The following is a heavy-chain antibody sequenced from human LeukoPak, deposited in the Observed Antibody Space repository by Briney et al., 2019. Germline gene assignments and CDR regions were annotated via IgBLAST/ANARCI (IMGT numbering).Heavy chain of an antibody. CDR3: AREVSSTAIINY. CDR2: IYYSGST. CDR1: GGSISTSSYY. Sequence: SETLSLTCTVSGGSISTSSYYWGWIRQPPGKGLEWIGSIYYSGSTYYNPSLKSRVTISVDTSKNQFSLKLSSLTAADTAVYYCAREVSSTAIINYWGQGTLVTVSS. V-gene: IGHV4-39*02. D-gene: IGHD5-18*01. J-gene: IGHJ4*02.